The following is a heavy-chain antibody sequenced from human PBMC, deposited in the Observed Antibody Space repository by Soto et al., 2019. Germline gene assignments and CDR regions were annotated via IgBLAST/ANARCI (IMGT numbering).Heavy chain of an antibody. CDR2: IYTSGRT. CDR1: GGSISSYY. J-gene: IGHJ3*02. Sequence: SGSLAITCAVSGGSISSYYWSWIRKPAGKGLEWIGRIYTSGRTNYNPSLKRRVTMAVNTAKNQFSLKLSSVTAADTAVYYCSRNPSSGWYAGAFDIWGQGTMVTVSS. CDR3: SRNPSSGWYAGAFDI. V-gene: IGHV4-4*07. D-gene: IGHD6-19*01.